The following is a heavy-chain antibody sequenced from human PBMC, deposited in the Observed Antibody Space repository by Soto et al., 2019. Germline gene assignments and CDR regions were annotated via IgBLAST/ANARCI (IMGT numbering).Heavy chain of an antibody. D-gene: IGHD3-10*01. Sequence: QVQLVESGGGVVQPGRSLRLSCAASGFTFSDCSMHWVRQAPGKGLEWVASTSYNGNNKYYGDSVKGRFTISRDNSKNTLHLDMITLRPDDTAVYYCAKDIKCEDFTYGYFYYGMDVWGQGTTVTVSS. CDR3: AKDIKCEDFTYGYFYYGMDV. CDR1: GFTFSDCS. CDR2: TSYNGNNK. J-gene: IGHJ6*02. V-gene: IGHV3-30*18.